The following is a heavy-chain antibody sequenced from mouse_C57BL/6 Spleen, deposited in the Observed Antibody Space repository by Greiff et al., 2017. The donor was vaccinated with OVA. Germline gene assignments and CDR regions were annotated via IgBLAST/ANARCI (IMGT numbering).Heavy chain of an antibody. D-gene: IGHD4-1*01. CDR3: ARNQRTGTYFDV. CDR2: IWSGGST. Sequence: QVQLQQSGPGLVQPSQSLSITCTVSGFSLTSYGVHWVRQSPGKGLEWLGVIWSGGSTDYNAAFISRLSISKDNSKSQVFFKMNSLQAEDTAIYYCARNQRTGTYFDVWGTGTTVTVSS. CDR1: GFSLTSYG. J-gene: IGHJ1*03. V-gene: IGHV2-2*01.